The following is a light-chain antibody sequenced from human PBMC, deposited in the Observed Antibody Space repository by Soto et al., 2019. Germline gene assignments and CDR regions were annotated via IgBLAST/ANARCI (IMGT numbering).Light chain of an antibody. Sequence: DIQMTQSPSSLSASVGDRVTIICQASHDINNYLNWYQQKPGKAPKLLIYDSSNLEIGVPSRFSGSGYGTRFSFTISSLQPEDIATYYCQQFDNLPFIFGQGKRLEIK. V-gene: IGKV1-33*01. CDR2: DSS. CDR1: HDINNY. J-gene: IGKJ5*01. CDR3: QQFDNLPFI.